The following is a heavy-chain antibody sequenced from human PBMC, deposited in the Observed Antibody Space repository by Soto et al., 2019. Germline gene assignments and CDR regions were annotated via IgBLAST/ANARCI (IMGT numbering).Heavy chain of an antibody. D-gene: IGHD2-21*02. J-gene: IGHJ4*02. V-gene: IGHV3-33*01. CDR1: GFTFSKHG. CDR3: ARNDDFPDTGHDY. Sequence: QVQLVESGGGVVQPWRSLRLSCAVSGFTFSKHGMHWVRQAPGKGLEWVAVILADGSRQHYGDYVKGQFTISRDNAKNTLFLQMESLRAEDTAVYYCARNDDFPDTGHDYWGQGILVTVSS. CDR2: ILADGSRQ.